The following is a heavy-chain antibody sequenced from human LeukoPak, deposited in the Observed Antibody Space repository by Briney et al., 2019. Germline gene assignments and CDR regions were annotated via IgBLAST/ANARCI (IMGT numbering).Heavy chain of an antibody. V-gene: IGHV1-69*13. CDR1: GGTFSSYA. Sequence: SVKVSCKASGGTFSSYAISWVRQTPGQGLEWMGGIIPIFGTANYAQKFQGRVTITADESTSTAYMELSSLRSEDTAVYYCARHGKLVHPVVDYYYMDVWGKGTTVTVSS. CDR3: ARHGKLVHPVVDYYYMDV. CDR2: IIPIFGTA. J-gene: IGHJ6*03. D-gene: IGHD6-13*01.